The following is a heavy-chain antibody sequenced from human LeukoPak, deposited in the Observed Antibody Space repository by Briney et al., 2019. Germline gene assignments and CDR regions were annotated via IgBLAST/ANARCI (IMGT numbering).Heavy chain of an antibody. CDR3: ARARVYDYVWGSYRHPFLDY. J-gene: IGHJ4*02. D-gene: IGHD3-16*02. V-gene: IGHV4-34*01. CDR1: GGSFSGYY. CDR2: INHSGST. Sequence: SETLSLTCAVYGGSFSGYYWSWIRQPPGKGLEWIGEINHSGSTNYNPSLKSRVTISVDTSKNQFSLKLSSVTAADTAVYYCARARVYDYVWGSYRHPFLDYWGQGTLVTVSS.